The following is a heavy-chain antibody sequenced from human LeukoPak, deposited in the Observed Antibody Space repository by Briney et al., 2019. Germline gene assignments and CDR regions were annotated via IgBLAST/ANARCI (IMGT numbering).Heavy chain of an antibody. Sequence: PGESLKISCRGSGYRFTSYWMAWVRQMPGKGLEWMGIIYPGDSDTRYSPSFQGQVTISADKSINTAYLQWSSLKASDTAVYYCARRNPMSGDSFDSWGQGTLVTVSS. CDR3: ARRNPMSGDSFDS. D-gene: IGHD4-17*01. V-gene: IGHV5-51*01. J-gene: IGHJ4*02. CDR2: IYPGDSDT. CDR1: GYRFTSYW.